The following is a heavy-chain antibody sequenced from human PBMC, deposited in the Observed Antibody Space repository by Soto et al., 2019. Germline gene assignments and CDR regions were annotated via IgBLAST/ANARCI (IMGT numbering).Heavy chain of an antibody. V-gene: IGHV1-18*01. CDR1: GYTYASYG. CDR2: INAYNGNT. CDR3: ARDVEYGLIDY. D-gene: IGHD4-17*01. Sequence: SVKVSCKDSGYTYASYGISWVRQAPGQGLEWMGWINAYNGNTNYAQKLQGRVTMTTDTSTSTAYMELRSLRSDDTAVYYCARDVEYGLIDYWGQGTLVTVSS. J-gene: IGHJ4*02.